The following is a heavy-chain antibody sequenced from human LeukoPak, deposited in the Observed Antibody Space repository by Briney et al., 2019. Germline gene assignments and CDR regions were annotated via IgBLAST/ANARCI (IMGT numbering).Heavy chain of an antibody. CDR2: ISSSSSFI. CDR1: GXTFSSYN. J-gene: IGHJ4*02. CDR3: ARFSRTDQYYFDY. V-gene: IGHV3-21*01. Sequence: PGGSLRLPWAASGXTFSSYNVNWVRQAPGKGLEWVSSISSSSSFIYYEDSVKGRFTISRDNAKNSLYLQMNSLRVEDTAVYYCARFSRTDQYYFDYWGQGTLVTVSS. D-gene: IGHD2-2*01.